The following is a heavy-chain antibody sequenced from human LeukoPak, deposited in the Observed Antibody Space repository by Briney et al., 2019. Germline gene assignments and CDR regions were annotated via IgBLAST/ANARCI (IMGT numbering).Heavy chain of an antibody. CDR3: ARFKVDIVEVGLFDP. J-gene: IGHJ5*02. D-gene: IGHD5-12*01. CDR2: IYYSGSN. CDR1: AFSISSYY. V-gene: IGHV4-59*01. Sequence: SETLSLTCTVSAFSISSYYWSWLRQPPGKGLEWFGNIYYSGSNNYNHSLKSRITISVATSKNQFSLKLSSVTAADTAVYYCARFKVDIVEVGLFDPWGQGTLVTVSS.